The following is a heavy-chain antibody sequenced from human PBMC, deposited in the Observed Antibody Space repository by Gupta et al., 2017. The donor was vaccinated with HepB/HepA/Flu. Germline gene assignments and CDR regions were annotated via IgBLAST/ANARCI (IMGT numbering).Heavy chain of an antibody. CDR1: GYTFSDDY. J-gene: IGHJ3*02. CDR3: ARGGGIWLPRALGLKIFPFDI. CDR2: INPKSGDT. Sequence: QVQLVQSGAEVKMPGASVKVPCTASGYTFSDDYLHWVRQAPGQALEWMGWINPKSGDTNYTQKFQGRVTLTRDASITTAYIQLSGLRSHDSAVYYCARGGGIWLPRALGLKIFPFDIWGQGTLVTVSS. D-gene: IGHD3-9*01. V-gene: IGHV1-2*02.